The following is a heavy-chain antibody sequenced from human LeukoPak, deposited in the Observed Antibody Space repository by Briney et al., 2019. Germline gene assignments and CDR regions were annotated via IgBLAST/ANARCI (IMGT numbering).Heavy chain of an antibody. Sequence: PSETLSLTCTVSGGSISSYYWSWIRQPPGKGLEWIGYIYYSGSTNYNPSLKSRVTISVDTSKNQFSLKLSSVTAADTAVYYCARARGYCSGGSCYKGHYYYYMDVWGKGTTVTVSS. J-gene: IGHJ6*03. V-gene: IGHV4-59*01. CDR2: IYYSGST. CDR1: GGSISSYY. CDR3: ARARGYCSGGSCYKGHYYYYMDV. D-gene: IGHD2-15*01.